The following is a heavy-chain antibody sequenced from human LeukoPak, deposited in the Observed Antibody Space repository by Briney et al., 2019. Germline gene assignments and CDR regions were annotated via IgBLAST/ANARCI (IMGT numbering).Heavy chain of an antibody. J-gene: IGHJ3*02. D-gene: IGHD3-10*01. CDR1: GFTFSSYA. V-gene: IGHV3-23*01. Sequence: GGSLRLSCAASGFTFSSYAMYWVRQAPGKGLEWVSGIFGSGGSTHYADSVKGRFTISRDNSKNTLYLQMNSLRAEDTAVYFCARERVRGQAFDIWGQGTMVTVSS. CDR2: IFGSGGST. CDR3: ARERVRGQAFDI.